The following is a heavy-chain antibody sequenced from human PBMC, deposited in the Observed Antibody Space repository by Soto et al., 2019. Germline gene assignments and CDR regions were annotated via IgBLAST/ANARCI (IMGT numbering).Heavy chain of an antibody. CDR3: ARTPRYSSGWILDY. CDR2: ISSSSSTI. D-gene: IGHD6-19*01. Sequence: GSLRLSCAASGFTFSSYSMNWVRQAPGKGLEWVSYISSSSSTIYYADSVKGRFTISRDNAKNSLYLQMNSLRDEDTAVYYCARTPRYSSGWILDYWGQGTLVTVSS. J-gene: IGHJ4*02. CDR1: GFTFSSYS. V-gene: IGHV3-48*02.